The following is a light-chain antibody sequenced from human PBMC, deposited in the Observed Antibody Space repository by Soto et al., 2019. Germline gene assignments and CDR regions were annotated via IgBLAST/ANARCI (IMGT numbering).Light chain of an antibody. Sequence: EIVMTQSPATLSVSPGERATLSCRASQSVSSNLAWYQQKPGQAPRLLIYGASTRATGIPARFSGSGSGTEFTLTISSXXXXXFAVYFCQQYNNWXPWTFGQ. CDR2: GAS. CDR3: QQYNNWXPWT. CDR1: QSVSSN. V-gene: IGKV3-15*01. J-gene: IGKJ1*01.